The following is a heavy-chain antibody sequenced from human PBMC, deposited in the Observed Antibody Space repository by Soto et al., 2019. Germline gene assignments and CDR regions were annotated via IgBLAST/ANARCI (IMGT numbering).Heavy chain of an antibody. CDR3: ARAGDCSGGSCPYYYYGMDV. Sequence: ASVKVSCKASGGTFSSYAISWVRQAPGQGLEWMGGIIPIFGTANYAQKFQGRVTITADESTSTAYMELSSLRSEDTAVYYCARAGDCSGGSCPYYYYGMDVWGQGNTVTVSS. CDR1: GGTFSSYA. J-gene: IGHJ6*02. CDR2: IIPIFGTA. V-gene: IGHV1-69*13. D-gene: IGHD2-15*01.